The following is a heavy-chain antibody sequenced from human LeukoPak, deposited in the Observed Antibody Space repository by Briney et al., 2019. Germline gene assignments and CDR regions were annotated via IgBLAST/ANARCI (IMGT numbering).Heavy chain of an antibody. D-gene: IGHD7-27*01. V-gene: IGHV3-48*04. CDR3: ARDSGDRPRAVGYYFDY. Sequence: GGSLRLSCAASGFIFSSYGVNWVRQAPGKGLEWVSYISGSSSTIKHADSVMGRFTISRDNAKNSLYLQMNSLRAEDTAVYYRARDSGDRPRAVGYYFDYWGQGTLVTVSS. CDR1: GFIFSSYG. CDR2: ISGSSSTI. J-gene: IGHJ4*02.